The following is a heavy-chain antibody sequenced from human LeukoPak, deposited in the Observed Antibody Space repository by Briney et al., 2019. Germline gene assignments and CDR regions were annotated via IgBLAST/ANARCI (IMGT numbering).Heavy chain of an antibody. CDR1: GGSISSDDYY. V-gene: IGHV4-30-4*01. CDR2: IYYSGST. D-gene: IGHD2-21*02. CDR3: ARVGCGGDCYGDFDY. Sequence: SETLSLTCTVSGGSISSDDYYWSWIRQPPGKGLEWIGYIYYSGSTYYNPSLKSRVTISVDTSKNQFSLKLSSVTAADTAVYYCARVGCGGDCYGDFDYWGQGTLVTVSS. J-gene: IGHJ4*02.